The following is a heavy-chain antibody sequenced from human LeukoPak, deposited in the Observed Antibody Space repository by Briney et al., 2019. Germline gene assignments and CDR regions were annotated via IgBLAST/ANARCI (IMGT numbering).Heavy chain of an antibody. CDR3: ARGGTFVSDY. CDR2: IKEDGSEK. D-gene: IGHD1-1*01. J-gene: IGHJ4*02. V-gene: IGHV3-7*01. CDR1: GFTFSTFW. Sequence: GGSLRLSCAASGFTFSTFWMSWVRQAPGKGLEWVANIKEDGSEKYYVDSMKGRFTVSRDNAKNSLYLQTDSLRAEDTAVYYCARGGTFVSDYWGQGTLVTVSS.